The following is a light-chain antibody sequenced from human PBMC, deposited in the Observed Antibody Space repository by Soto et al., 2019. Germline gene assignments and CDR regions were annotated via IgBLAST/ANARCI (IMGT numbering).Light chain of an antibody. J-gene: IGKJ5*01. CDR2: HAS. V-gene: IGKV1-33*01. Sequence: DIQMTPSPSSLSASIGDRVTSTCQARQNITTNLSWYQQKPGKAPNLLIYHASKLAKGVTSRFSGSGSGTDFSFIITSLQREDLATYYCQQYYGLPPLTFGQGTRLEIK. CDR3: QQYYGLPPLT. CDR1: QNITTN.